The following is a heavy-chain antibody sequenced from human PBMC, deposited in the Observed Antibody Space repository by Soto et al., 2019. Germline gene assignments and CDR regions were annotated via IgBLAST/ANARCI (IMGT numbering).Heavy chain of an antibody. D-gene: IGHD1-26*01. J-gene: IGHJ4*02. V-gene: IGHV3-23*01. Sequence: EVQLLESGGGLVQPGGSLRLSCAASGFTFCSYAMRWVRQAPVKGLEWVSAFSGSGGSTYYADPVKGRFTISRDNSKNTLYLQMNSLRAEDTAVYYCARRGSGSYYDYWGQGTLVTVSS. CDR3: ARRGSGSYYDY. CDR1: GFTFCSYA. CDR2: FSGSGGST.